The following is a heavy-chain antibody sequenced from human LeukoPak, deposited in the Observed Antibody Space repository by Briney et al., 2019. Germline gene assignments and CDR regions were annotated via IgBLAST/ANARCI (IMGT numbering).Heavy chain of an antibody. V-gene: IGHV4-34*01. CDR1: GGSFSGYY. CDR3: AREARRSGYRSRVYYFDY. J-gene: IGHJ4*02. Sequence: PSETLSLTCAVYGGSFSGYYWSWIRQPPGKGLEWIGEINHSGSTNYSPSLKSRVTISVGTSKNQFSLKLSSVTAADTAVYYCAREARRSGYRSRVYYFDYWGQGTLVTVSS. CDR2: INHSGST. D-gene: IGHD3-3*01.